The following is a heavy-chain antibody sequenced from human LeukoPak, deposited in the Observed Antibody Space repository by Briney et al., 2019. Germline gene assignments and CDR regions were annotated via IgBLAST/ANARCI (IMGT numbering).Heavy chain of an antibody. CDR2: IKQDGSEK. CDR3: ARDWKYSSGWPYDR. J-gene: IGHJ5*02. Sequence: GGSLRLSCAVSGFTFSSYWMSWVRQAPGKGLEWVANIKQDGSEKYYADSVKGRFTISRDNAENSLYLEMNSLRAEDTAVYYCARDWKYSSGWPYDRWGQGTLVTVSS. V-gene: IGHV3-7*03. D-gene: IGHD6-19*01. CDR1: GFTFSSYW.